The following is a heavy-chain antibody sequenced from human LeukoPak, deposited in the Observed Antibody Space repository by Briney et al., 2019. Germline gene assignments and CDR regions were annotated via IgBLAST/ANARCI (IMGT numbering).Heavy chain of an antibody. D-gene: IGHD3-3*01. J-gene: IGHJ4*02. Sequence: ASVKDSCMASEYTFTSHYMHWVRQAPGQRLEWMGVINPSAGTTTYPQKYQGRVTMNRDTSTSTVYMELSSLKSEETAVYYCAATGASGFVGNFWSGPLDFWGQGTLVTVSS. CDR2: INPSAGTT. CDR3: AATGASGFVGNFWSGPLDF. CDR1: EYTFTSHY. V-gene: IGHV1-46*01.